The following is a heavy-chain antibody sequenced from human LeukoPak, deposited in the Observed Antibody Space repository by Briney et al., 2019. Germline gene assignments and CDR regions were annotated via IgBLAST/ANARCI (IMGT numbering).Heavy chain of an antibody. CDR1: GGSISSSNW. CDR3: ARRGPPRTLLRGVKSGWFDP. J-gene: IGHJ5*02. D-gene: IGHD3-10*01. Sequence: SETLSLTCAVSGGSISSSNWWSWVRQPPGKGLEWIGEIYHSGSTNYNPSLKSRVTISVDKSKNQFSLKLSSVTAADTAVYYCARRGPPRTLLRGVKSGWFDPWGQGTLVTVSS. CDR2: IYHSGST. V-gene: IGHV4-4*02.